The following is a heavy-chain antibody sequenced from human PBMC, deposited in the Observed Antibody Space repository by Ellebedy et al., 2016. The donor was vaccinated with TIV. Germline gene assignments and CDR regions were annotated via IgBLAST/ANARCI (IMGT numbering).Heavy chain of an antibody. Sequence: GESLKISCAASGFSFSNSWMHWVRQVPGKGPVWVSRISSGGSNINYADSVKGRFTVSRDNAKNTLYLQMNSLRAEDTAVYYCASQRRAFDIWGQGTMVTVSS. CDR3: ASQRRAFDI. CDR2: ISSGGSNI. CDR1: GFSFSNSW. V-gene: IGHV3-74*01. J-gene: IGHJ3*02.